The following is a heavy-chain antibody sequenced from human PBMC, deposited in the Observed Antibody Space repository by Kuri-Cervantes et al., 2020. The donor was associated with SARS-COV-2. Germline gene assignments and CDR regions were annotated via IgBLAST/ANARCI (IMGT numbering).Heavy chain of an antibody. CDR2: IYHSGST. J-gene: IGHJ6*02. CDR3: ARTGWFGENYYGMDV. D-gene: IGHD3-10*01. Sequence: LRLSCAVYGGSFSGYYWSWIRQPPGKGLEWIGYIYHSGSTYYNPSLKSRVTISVDRSKNQFSLKLSSVTAADTAVYYCARTGWFGENYYGMDVWGQGTTVTVSS. V-gene: IGHV4-30-2*01. CDR1: GGSFSGYY.